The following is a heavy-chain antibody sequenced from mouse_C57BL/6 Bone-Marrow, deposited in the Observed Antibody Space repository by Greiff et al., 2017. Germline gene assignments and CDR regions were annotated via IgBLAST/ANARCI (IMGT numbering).Heavy chain of an antibody. CDR3: ARGKPYYSNYEGYFDV. J-gene: IGHJ1*03. D-gene: IGHD2-5*01. CDR1: GYSITSGYY. Sequence: EVQLQESGPGLVKPSQSLSLTCSVTGYSITSGYYWNWIRQFPGNKLEWMGYISYDGSNNYNPSLKNRISITRDTSKNQFFLKLNSVTTEDTATYYCARGKPYYSNYEGYFDVWGTGTTVTVSS. CDR2: ISYDGSN. V-gene: IGHV3-6*01.